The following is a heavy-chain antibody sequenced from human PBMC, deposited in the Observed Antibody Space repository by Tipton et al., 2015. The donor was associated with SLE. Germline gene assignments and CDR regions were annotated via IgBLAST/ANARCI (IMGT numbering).Heavy chain of an antibody. CDR3: ARTLGYKYFFDH. CDR2: INHRGST. CDR1: GYSLPDGYY. V-gene: IGHV4-38-2*01. D-gene: IGHD5-18*01. J-gene: IGHJ4*02. Sequence: TLSLTCAVSGYSLPDGYYWGWIRQPPGKGLEWIASINHRGSTYYNPSLKSRVTISLDTSKNQFSLKLTSVTAADTAVFYCARTLGYKYFFDHWGQGTLVPVSS.